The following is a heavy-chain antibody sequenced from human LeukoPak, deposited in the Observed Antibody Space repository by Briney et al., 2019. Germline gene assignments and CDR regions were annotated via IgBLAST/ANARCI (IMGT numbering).Heavy chain of an antibody. CDR2: LSDSGGDA. V-gene: IGHV3-23*01. D-gene: IGHD3-10*01. Sequence: PGQSLRLSCAASGFTFSSYAMSWVRQAPGQWLEWVSTLSDSGGDAYYADSVKRRFASSRDNSKSTLYLQMNSLRAEDTAVYYCAKVPYSDYGSGRPPFMDAWGQGTTVAISS. J-gene: IGHJ6*02. CDR1: GFTFSSYA. CDR3: AKVPYSDYGSGRPPFMDA.